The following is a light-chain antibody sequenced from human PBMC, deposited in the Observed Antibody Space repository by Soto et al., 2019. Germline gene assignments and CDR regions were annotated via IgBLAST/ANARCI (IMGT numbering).Light chain of an antibody. Sequence: EVVMTQSPATLSVSPGARATLSCRASHSVSSNLAWYQHKPGQAPRLLIPDASTRATGIPARFSGSGSGTEFTLTISSLQSEDFAVYSCQQYNNWPFTFGPGTKVDFK. CDR1: HSVSSN. J-gene: IGKJ3*01. CDR2: DAS. CDR3: QQYNNWPFT. V-gene: IGKV3-15*01.